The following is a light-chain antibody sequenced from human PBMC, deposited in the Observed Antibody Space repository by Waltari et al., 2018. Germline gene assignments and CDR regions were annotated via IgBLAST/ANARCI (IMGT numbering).Light chain of an antibody. CDR2: AAS. CDR3: QQSYSTPYT. Sequence: DIQMTQSPSSLSASVGDSVTITCRASQSICSYLNWYQQKPGKAPKPLIYAASSLQSGVPSRFSGSGSGTDFTLTISSLQPEDFATYYCQQSYSTPYTFGQGTKLEIK. J-gene: IGKJ2*01. V-gene: IGKV1-39*01. CDR1: QSICSY.